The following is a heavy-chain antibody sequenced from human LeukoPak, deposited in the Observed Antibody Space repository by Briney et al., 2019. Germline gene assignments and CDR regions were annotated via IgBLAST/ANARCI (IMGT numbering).Heavy chain of an antibody. CDR2: IYSGGST. D-gene: IGHD3-22*01. J-gene: IGHJ3*02. CDR1: GFTVSSSY. Sequence: GGSLRLSCAASGFTVSSSYMSWVRQAPGKGLEWVSVIYSGGSTYYADSVKGRFTISRDNSKNTLSLQMNSLRAEDTAVYYCAKSRGYYYDSSGPWGNAFDIRGQGTMVTVSS. CDR3: AKSRGYYYDSSGPWGNAFDI. V-gene: IGHV3-53*01.